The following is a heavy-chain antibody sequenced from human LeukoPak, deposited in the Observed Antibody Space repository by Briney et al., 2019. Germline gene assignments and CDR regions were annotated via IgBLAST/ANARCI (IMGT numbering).Heavy chain of an antibody. CDR2: IYSGGST. CDR3: ARDRNGDYYFDY. D-gene: IGHD4-17*01. CDR1: GFTVSSNY. V-gene: IGHV3-53*01. Sequence: GGSLRLSCAASGFTVSSNYMSWVRQAPGEGLEWVSVIYSGGSTYYADSVKGRFTTSRDNSKNTLYLQMNSLRAEDTAVYYCARDRNGDYYFDYWGQGTLVTVSS. J-gene: IGHJ4*02.